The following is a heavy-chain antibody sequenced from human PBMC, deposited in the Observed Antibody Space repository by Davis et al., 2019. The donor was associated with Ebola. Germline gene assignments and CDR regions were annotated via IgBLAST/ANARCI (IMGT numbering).Heavy chain of an antibody. CDR3: ASDSLMTTDAFDI. CDR2: ISSDGSST. Sequence: GESLKISCAASGFTFSSYWLHWVRQGPGKGLVWVSRISSDGSSTSSADSVKGRFTISRDNAKNTLYLQMNSLRAEDTAVYYCASDSLMTTDAFDIWGQGTMVTVSS. CDR1: GFTFSSYW. V-gene: IGHV3-74*01. D-gene: IGHD4-17*01. J-gene: IGHJ3*02.